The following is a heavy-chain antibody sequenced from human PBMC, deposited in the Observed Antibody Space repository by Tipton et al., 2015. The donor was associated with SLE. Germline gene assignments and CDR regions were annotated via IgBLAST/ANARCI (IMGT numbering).Heavy chain of an antibody. D-gene: IGHD1-1*01. CDR1: GGSISSGGYY. V-gene: IGHV4-31*03. Sequence: TLSLTCNVSGGSISSGGYYWSWIRQHPGKGLEWIGYTYYSGSPYYNPSLKSRVTISVDTSKNQLSLKLSAVTAADTAVYYCARALWKSGDYWGQGTLVTVSS. CDR3: ARALWKSGDY. CDR2: TYYSGSP. J-gene: IGHJ4*02.